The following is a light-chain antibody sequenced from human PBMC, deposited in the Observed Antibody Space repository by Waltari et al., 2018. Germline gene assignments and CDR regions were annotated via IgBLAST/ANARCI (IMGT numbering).Light chain of an antibody. CDR1: QSVLYSSNNKNY. V-gene: IGKV4-1*01. CDR2: WAS. J-gene: IGKJ1*01. CDR3: QQYYTTPWT. Sequence: DIVMTQSPDSLAVSLGERVTINCESSQSVLYSSNNKNYLAWYQQKPGQPPKLLIYWASTRDSGVPDRFSGSGSGTDFTLSISSLQAEDVAFYYCQQYYTTPWTFGQGTKVEIK.